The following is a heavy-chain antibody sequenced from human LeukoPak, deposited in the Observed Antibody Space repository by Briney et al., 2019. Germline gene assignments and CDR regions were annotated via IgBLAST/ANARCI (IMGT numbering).Heavy chain of an antibody. J-gene: IGHJ4*02. V-gene: IGHV3-30*18. CDR1: GFTFSSYG. Sequence: PGGSLRLSCAASGFTFSSYGMHWVRQAPGKGLEWVAVISYDGSNKYYADSVKGRFTISRDNSKNTLYLQMNSLRAEDTAVYYCAKDQGMQWLLGFFDYWGQGTLVTVSS. D-gene: IGHD6-19*01. CDR2: ISYDGSNK. CDR3: AKDQGMQWLLGFFDY.